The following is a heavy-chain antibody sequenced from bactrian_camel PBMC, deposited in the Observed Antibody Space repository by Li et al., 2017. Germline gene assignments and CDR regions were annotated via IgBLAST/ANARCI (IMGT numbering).Heavy chain of an antibody. CDR2: ITNGGIT. CDR1: GFTFSNYA. Sequence: VQLVESGGGSVQAGGSLRLTCAASGFTFSNYAVSWARQAPGKGLEWVSTITNGGITYYADSVKGRFTIARDNAKNTLYLQMNSLRPEDTAMYFCVAGRGRMGQGTQVTVS. D-gene: IGHD7*01. J-gene: IGHJ4*01. V-gene: IGHV3S31*01.